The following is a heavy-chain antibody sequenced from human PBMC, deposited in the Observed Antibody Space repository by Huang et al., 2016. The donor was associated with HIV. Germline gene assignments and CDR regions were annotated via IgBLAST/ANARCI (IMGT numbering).Heavy chain of an antibody. D-gene: IGHD3-22*01. CDR3: ARGDYYDSSGYHPGYFDY. V-gene: IGHV3-33*04. J-gene: IGHJ4*02. CDR1: GFILSNYG. Sequence: VQLIESGGGVVQPGKSLRLSCATSGFILSNYGMPWVRQAPGQGLKLVAFIRNDGMKKNYADSVRGRFTVGRDNGNNTLFLQMRSLGVDDTAVYYCARGDYYDSSGYHPGYFDYWGQGILVTVSS. CDR2: IRNDGMKK.